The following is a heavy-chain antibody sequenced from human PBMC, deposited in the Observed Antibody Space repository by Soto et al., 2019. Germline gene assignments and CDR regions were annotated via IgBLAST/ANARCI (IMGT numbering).Heavy chain of an antibody. D-gene: IGHD2-8*01. CDR3: ARGTIVLMVYAMRKRHGEGESRGTDV. Sequence: SETLSLTCAVYGGSFSGYYWSWIRQPPGKGLEWIGEINHSGSTNYNPSLKSRVTISVDTSKNQFSLRLSSVTAAETAVYYCARGTIVLMVYAMRKRHGEGESRGTDVWGQGTTVTVSS. J-gene: IGHJ6*02. V-gene: IGHV4-34*01. CDR1: GGSFSGYY. CDR2: INHSGST.